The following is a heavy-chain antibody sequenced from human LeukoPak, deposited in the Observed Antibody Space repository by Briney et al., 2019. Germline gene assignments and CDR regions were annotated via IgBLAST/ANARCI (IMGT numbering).Heavy chain of an antibody. D-gene: IGHD2/OR15-2a*01. J-gene: IGHJ5*02. CDR3: ATGYYEPFAT. CDR1: DSSLSSYY. CDR2: ISDTGNT. V-gene: IGHV4-59*01. Sequence: SETLSLTCSVPDSSLSSYYLAWLRQTPGKGLEWIGYISDTGNTESNPSLKSRDSISIDTYKKQFSLRLTSVTAADSAIYYCATGYYEPFATWGPGILVTVSS.